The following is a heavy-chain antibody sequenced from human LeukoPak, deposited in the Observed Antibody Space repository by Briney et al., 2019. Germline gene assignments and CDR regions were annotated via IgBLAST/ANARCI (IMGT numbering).Heavy chain of an antibody. CDR1: RFTFSRYW. J-gene: IGHJ3*02. Sequence: PGGSLRLSCAASRFTFSRYWMSWVRQAPGKGLEWVANIKQDGSEKYYVDPVKGRFTISRDNAKNSLYLQMNSLRAEDTAVYYCAREGYGSGSYSAFDIWGQGTMVTVSS. CDR3: AREGYGSGSYSAFDI. V-gene: IGHV3-7*04. CDR2: IKQDGSEK. D-gene: IGHD3-10*01.